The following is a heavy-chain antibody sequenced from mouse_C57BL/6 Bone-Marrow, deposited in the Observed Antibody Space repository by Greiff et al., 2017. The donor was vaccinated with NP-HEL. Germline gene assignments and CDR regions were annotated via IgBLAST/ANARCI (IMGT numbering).Heavy chain of an antibody. V-gene: IGHV5-4*03. D-gene: IGHD4-1*01. CDR1: GFTFSSYA. CDR3: ASQTGTGY. J-gene: IGHJ2*01. CDR2: ISDGGSYT. Sequence: EVMLVESGGGLVKPGGSLKLSCAASGFTFSSYAMSWVRQTPEKRLEWVATISDGGSYTYYPDNVKGRFTISRDNAKNNLYLQMSHLKSEDTAMYYCASQTGTGYWGQGTTLTVSS.